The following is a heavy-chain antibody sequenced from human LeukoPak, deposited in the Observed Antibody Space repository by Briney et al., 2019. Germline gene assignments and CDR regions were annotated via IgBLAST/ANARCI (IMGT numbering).Heavy chain of an antibody. V-gene: IGHV4-31*03. J-gene: IGHJ4*02. CDR1: GDSITSGGYY. Sequence: SETLSLTCTVSGDSITSGGYYWSWIRQRPGKGLEWIGYIYKTGSTYYNPSLRSRVTMSVDTSRNQFSLKVNSVTAADTAVYYCARDVLRWGQGTLVTVSS. CDR2: IYKTGST. CDR3: ARDVLR.